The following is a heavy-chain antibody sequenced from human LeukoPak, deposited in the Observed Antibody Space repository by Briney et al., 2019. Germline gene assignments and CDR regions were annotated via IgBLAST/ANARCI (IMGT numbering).Heavy chain of an antibody. V-gene: IGHV1-8*01. Sequence: GASVKVSCKASGYTLTSYDINWVRQATGQGLEWMGWMNPNSGNTGYAQKFQGRVTMTRNTSISTAYMELSSLRSEDTAVYYCASLSIAAAGTIDYWGQGTLVTVSS. CDR3: ASLSIAAAGTIDY. J-gene: IGHJ4*02. CDR1: GYTLTSYD. D-gene: IGHD6-13*01. CDR2: MNPNSGNT.